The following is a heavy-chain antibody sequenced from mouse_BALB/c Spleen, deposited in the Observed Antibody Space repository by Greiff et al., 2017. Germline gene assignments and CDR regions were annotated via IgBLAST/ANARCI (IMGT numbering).Heavy chain of an antibody. CDR2: IWSGGST. V-gene: IGHV2-2*02. CDR3: ARNWDYGYAMDY. J-gene: IGHJ4*01. D-gene: IGHD1-1*01. Sequence: VMLVESGPGLVQPSQSLSITCTVSGFSLTSYGVHWVRQSPGKGLEWLGVIWSGGSTDYNAAFISRLSISKDNSKSQVFFKMNSLQANDTAIYYCARNWDYGYAMDYWGQGTSVTVSS. CDR1: GFSLTSYG.